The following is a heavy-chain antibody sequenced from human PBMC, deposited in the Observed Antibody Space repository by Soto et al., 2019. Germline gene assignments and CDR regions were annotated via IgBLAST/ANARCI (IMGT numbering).Heavy chain of an antibody. CDR2: IYYSGTT. CDR1: GGSISGLY. V-gene: IGHV4-59*08. J-gene: IGHJ6*03. CDR3: ARLRNYYCMDV. Sequence: QVQLQESGPGLVKPSETLSLTCSVSGGSISGLYWSWVRQPPGRGLEWIGWIYYSGTTNYNPSLKSRVTRSVDTAKHQFSPEPSSVNDADTGIYYCARLRNYYCMDVWGKGTTVTVSS.